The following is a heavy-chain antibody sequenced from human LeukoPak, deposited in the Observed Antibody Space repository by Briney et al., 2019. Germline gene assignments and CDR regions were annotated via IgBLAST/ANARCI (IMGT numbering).Heavy chain of an antibody. Sequence: SETLSLTCTVSGGSISSYYWSWIRQPPGKGLEWIGYIYYGGSTNYNPSLKSRVTISVDTSKNQFSLKLSSVTAADTAVYYCAREVGSSYSGDWFDPWGQGTLVTVSS. D-gene: IGHD2-15*01. CDR3: AREVGSSYSGDWFDP. J-gene: IGHJ5*02. CDR2: IYYGGST. CDR1: GGSISSYY. V-gene: IGHV4-59*01.